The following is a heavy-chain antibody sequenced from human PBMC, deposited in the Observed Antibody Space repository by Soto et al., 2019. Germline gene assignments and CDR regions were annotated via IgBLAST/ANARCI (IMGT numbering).Heavy chain of an antibody. CDR3: ARTRGYSYGYADY. D-gene: IGHD5-18*01. CDR1: GYTFTSYG. CDR2: ITTDNSNT. Sequence: SVKVSCKASGYTFTSYGISWVRQAPGEGLEWMGWITTDNSNTNYAQKFQGRVTMTTDTSTRTAYMELRILTSGDTAVYYCARTRGYSYGYADYWGQGTLVTV. J-gene: IGHJ4*02. V-gene: IGHV1-18*01.